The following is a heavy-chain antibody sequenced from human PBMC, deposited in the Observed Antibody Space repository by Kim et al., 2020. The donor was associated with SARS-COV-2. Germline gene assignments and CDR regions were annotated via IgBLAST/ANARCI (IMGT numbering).Heavy chain of an antibody. V-gene: IGHV1-2*02. D-gene: IGHD4-17*01. CDR1: GYTFTGYY. Sequence: ASVKVSCKASGYTFTGYYMHWVRQAPGQGLEWMGWINPNSGGTNYAQKFQGRVTMTRDTSISTAYMELSRLRSDDTAVYYCARGSFTTVTTWDEDYYYYGMDVWGQGTTATVSS. CDR3: ARGSFTTVTTWDEDYYYYGMDV. J-gene: IGHJ6*02. CDR2: INPNSGGT.